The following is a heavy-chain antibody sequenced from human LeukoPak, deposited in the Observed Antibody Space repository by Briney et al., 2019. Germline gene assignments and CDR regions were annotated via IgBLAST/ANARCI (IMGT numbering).Heavy chain of an antibody. CDR1: GYTFTSYG. D-gene: IGHD3-9*01. V-gene: IGHV1-18*04. Sequence: VASVTVSWKASGYTFTSYGISWVRQAPGEGLEWVGWISAYNGNTNYAQKLQGRVTMTTDTSTSTAYMELRSLRSDDTAVYYCARDGEVGYFDWLSQPNWFDPWGQGPLVTVSS. CDR3: ARDGEVGYFDWLSQPNWFDP. J-gene: IGHJ5*02. CDR2: ISAYNGNT.